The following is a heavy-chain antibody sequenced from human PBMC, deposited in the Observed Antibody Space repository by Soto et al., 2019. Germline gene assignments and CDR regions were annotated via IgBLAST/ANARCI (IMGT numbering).Heavy chain of an antibody. D-gene: IGHD3-22*01. J-gene: IGHJ5*02. V-gene: IGHV3-23*01. Sequence: PGGSLRLSCAASGFTFSSYAMTWVRQAPGKGLEWVSVISGSGGSTHYADSVKGRSTIARDNSKNTLYLQVNSLRAEDMAVYYCAKEADISGSNPDSWGQGTQVTVSS. CDR2: ISGSGGST. CDR1: GFTFSSYA. CDR3: AKEADISGSNPDS.